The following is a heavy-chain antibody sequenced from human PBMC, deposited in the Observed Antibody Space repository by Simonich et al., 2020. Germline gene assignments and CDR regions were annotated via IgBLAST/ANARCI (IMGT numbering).Heavy chain of an antibody. J-gene: IGHJ4*02. V-gene: IGHV3-30*07. CDR1: GSTFSSYA. CDR3: ARDLGSSYYFDY. D-gene: IGHD6-6*01. Sequence: GGGGVQPGRSLRLPWAASGSTFSSYAMHWVRQAPGKGLEWVAVKSYDGSNKYYADSVKGRFTISRDNSKNTLYLQMNSLRAEDTAVYYCARDLGSSYYFDYWGQGTLVTVSS. CDR2: KSYDGSNK.